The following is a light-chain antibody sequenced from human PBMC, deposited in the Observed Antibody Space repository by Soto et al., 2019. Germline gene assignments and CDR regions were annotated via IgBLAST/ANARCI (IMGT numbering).Light chain of an antibody. Sequence: EIVLTQSPGTLSLSPGERATLSYRASQSVSSNYFAWYQQKPGQAPRLLISGAYSSRATGIPDRFSGSGSGTDFTLTISRLEPEDFAVYYCQQYGTSPQTCGQGTKVDIK. J-gene: IGKJ1*01. CDR2: GAYS. V-gene: IGKV3-20*01. CDR1: QSVSSNY. CDR3: QQYGTSPQT.